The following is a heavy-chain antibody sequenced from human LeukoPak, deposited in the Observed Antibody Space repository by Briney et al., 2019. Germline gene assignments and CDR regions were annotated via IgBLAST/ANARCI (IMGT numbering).Heavy chain of an antibody. CDR1: GFTFSSYA. J-gene: IGHJ5*02. D-gene: IGHD7-27*01. CDR2: ITGSGYST. CDR3: AKDGVNWGSYFDH. Sequence: GRSLRLSCAASGFTFSSYAMHWVRQAPGKGLEWVSAITGSGYSTHYADSVKGRFTISRDNSRNTFYLQLNSLRAEDTAIYYCAKDGVNWGSYFDHWGQGMLVTVSS. V-gene: IGHV3-23*01.